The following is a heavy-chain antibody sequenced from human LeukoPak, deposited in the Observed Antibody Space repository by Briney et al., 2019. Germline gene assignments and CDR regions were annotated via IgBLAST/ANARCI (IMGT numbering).Heavy chain of an antibody. Sequence: ASVKVSCKTSGYTFTNYGISWVRQAPGQGLEGMGWISPYNGNTNYAQKFQGRVTLTTDTSTSTAHMELRSLRSDDTALYYCARGIYYYYTSGHGAFDYRGPGTLVTVSS. CDR2: ISPYNGNT. V-gene: IGHV1-18*01. CDR1: GYTFTNYG. CDR3: ARGIYYYYTSGHGAFDY. D-gene: IGHD3-22*01. J-gene: IGHJ4*02.